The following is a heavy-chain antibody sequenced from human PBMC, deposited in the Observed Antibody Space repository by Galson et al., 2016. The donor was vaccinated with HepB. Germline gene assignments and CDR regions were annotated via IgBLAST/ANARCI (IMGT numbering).Heavy chain of an antibody. V-gene: IGHV3-23*01. CDR1: GFTFSSFA. CDR2: ISSSGDKT. Sequence: SLRLSCAASGFTFSSFAMSWVRQSPGKGLEWVSGISSSGDKTHYADSVKDRFTISRDNSKNTLYLQMNNLSAEDTAVYYCAKDRWELLRGFDYWGQGALVTVSS. J-gene: IGHJ4*02. D-gene: IGHD1-26*01. CDR3: AKDRWELLRGFDY.